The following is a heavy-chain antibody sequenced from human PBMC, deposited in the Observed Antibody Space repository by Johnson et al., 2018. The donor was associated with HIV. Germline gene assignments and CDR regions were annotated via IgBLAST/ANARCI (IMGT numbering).Heavy chain of an antibody. V-gene: IGHV3-9*01. J-gene: IGHJ3*02. CDR2: IRWNSGST. CDR1: GFTFDDYA. D-gene: IGHD4-17*01. CDR3: AKGGTVTTDAFDI. Sequence: VQLVESGGGLVQPGRSLRLSCAASGFTFDDYAMHWVRQAPGKGLEWVSGIRWNSGSTYYADSVKGRFTISRDNSKNSRYLQMNSLRTEDTALYYCAKGGTVTTDAFDIWGQGTMVTVSS.